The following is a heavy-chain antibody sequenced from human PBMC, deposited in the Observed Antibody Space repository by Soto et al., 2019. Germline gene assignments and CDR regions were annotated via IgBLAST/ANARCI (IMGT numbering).Heavy chain of an antibody. J-gene: IGHJ6*02. Sequence: GESLKISCKGSGYSFAGYWITWVRQKPGKGLEWMGRIDPSDSQTYYSPSFRGHVTISATKSITTVFLQWSSLRASDTAMYYCARAMWELMILYYYGLDVWGQGTTVTVSS. CDR2: IDPSDSQT. V-gene: IGHV5-10-1*01. CDR3: ARAMWELMILYYYGLDV. D-gene: IGHD3-10*01. CDR1: GYSFAGYW.